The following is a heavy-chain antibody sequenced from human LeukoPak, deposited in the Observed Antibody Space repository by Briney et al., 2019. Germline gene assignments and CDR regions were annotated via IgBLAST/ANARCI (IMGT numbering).Heavy chain of an antibody. D-gene: IGHD4-11*01. J-gene: IGHJ4*02. V-gene: IGHV3-33*06. Sequence: PGTTLTLSCETSGFSFSHFGMHWVRQAPGKGLEWVADIWSVASKQNDADSVHGRCTISRDNFKRTVSLEINSLRAEETAAYYCAKDAERGFDYINSLEDWGQGSLVIVSS. CDR3: AKDAERGFDYINSLED. CDR2: IWSVASKQ. CDR1: GFSFSHFG.